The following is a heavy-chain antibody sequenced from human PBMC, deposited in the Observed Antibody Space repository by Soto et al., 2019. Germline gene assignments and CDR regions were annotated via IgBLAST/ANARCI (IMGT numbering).Heavy chain of an antibody. V-gene: IGHV3-73*01. CDR2: IRSKANSYAT. CDR3: TXDGEMATIVDYYYGMDV. J-gene: IGHJ6*02. Sequence: TGGSLRLSCAASGFTFSCSAMHWVRQASGKGLEWVGRIRSKANSYATAYAASVKGRFTISRDDSKNTAYLQMNSLKTEDTAVYYCTXDGEMATIVDYYYGMDVWGQGTTVTVSS. CDR1: GFTFSCSA. D-gene: IGHD5-12*01.